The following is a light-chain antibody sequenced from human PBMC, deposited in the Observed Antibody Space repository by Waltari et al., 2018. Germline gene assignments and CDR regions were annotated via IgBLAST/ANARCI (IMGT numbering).Light chain of an antibody. V-gene: IGKV3-20*01. CDR2: DTS. CDR3: QQYDVSPLT. Sequence: EIVLTQSPGTLSLSPGERATLSCRASQTVRATYLAWYQQKPGQAPTHVIHDTSIRATGIPDRFSGSGSGTDFSLTISSLEPEDFAVYYCQQYDVSPLTFGGGTKVETK. CDR1: QTVRATY. J-gene: IGKJ4*01.